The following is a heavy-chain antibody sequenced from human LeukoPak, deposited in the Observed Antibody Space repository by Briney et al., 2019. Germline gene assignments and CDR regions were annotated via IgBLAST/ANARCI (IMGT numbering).Heavy chain of an antibody. CDR1: GFTFSSYE. CDR2: FISSGSTI. CDR3: AREMGQQLPGGHAFDI. V-gene: IGHV3-48*03. J-gene: IGHJ3*02. Sequence: GGSLRLSCATSGFTFSSYEMNWCRQALGRGPERVSYFISSGSTIYYAGSVKGRFTSSRDNAKNSLYLQMNSLRAEETAVYYCAREMGQQLPGGHAFDIWGQGTMVTVSS. D-gene: IGHD6-13*01.